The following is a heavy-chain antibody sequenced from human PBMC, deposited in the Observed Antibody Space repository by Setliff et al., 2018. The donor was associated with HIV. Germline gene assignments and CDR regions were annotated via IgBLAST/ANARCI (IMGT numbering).Heavy chain of an antibody. CDR2: IYHSGFT. D-gene: IGHD6-19*01. CDR3: ARHVDGSGRVDY. Sequence: SETLSLTCSVSGGSISSSTYYWGWIRQPPGQGLEWIGSIYHSGFTYHNPSLKSRITLSVDTSKNQFSLKLSSVTAADTAVYYCARHVDGSGRVDYWGRGTLVTVSS. CDR1: GGSISSSTYY. J-gene: IGHJ4*02. V-gene: IGHV4-39*01.